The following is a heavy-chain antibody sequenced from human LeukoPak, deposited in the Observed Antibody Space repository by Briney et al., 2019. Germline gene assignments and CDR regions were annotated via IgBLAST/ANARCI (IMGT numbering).Heavy chain of an antibody. J-gene: IGHJ5*02. D-gene: IGHD4-11*01. CDR3: ARANGHTTAENWFDP. V-gene: IGHV1-69*13. CDR2: IIPIFGTA. Sequence: ASVKVSCKASGGTFGSYAISWVRQAPGQGLEWMGGIIPIFGTANYAQKFQGRVTITADESTSTAYMELSSLRSEDTAVYYCARANGHTTAENWFDPWGQGTLVTVSS. CDR1: GGTFGSYA.